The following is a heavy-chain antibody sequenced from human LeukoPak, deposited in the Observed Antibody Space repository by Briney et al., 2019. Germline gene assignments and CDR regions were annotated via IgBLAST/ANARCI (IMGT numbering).Heavy chain of an antibody. CDR3: ARGFYGSGSHFDY. J-gene: IGHJ4*02. D-gene: IGHD3-10*01. V-gene: IGHV4-30-2*01. CDR2: IFHTGHT. Sequence: TLSLTCAVSGGSISSGDYPWSWIRQPPGKGLEWIGYIFHTGHTSYNPSLKSRVTISVDMSKNQIALKLSSVTAADTAVYYCARGFYGSGSHFDYWGQGSLVTVSS. CDR1: GGSISSGDYP.